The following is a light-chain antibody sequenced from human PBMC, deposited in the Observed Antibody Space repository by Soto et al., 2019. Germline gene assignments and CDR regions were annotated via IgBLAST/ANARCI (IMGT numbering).Light chain of an antibody. CDR2: GAS. V-gene: IGKV3-15*01. J-gene: IGKJ3*01. CDR1: QSVSSN. CDR3: QQYINWPFS. Sequence: EIVMTQSPATLSVSPGERATLSCRASQSVSSNLAWYQQKPGQAPGLLIYGASTRATGIPAKFSGSGSGTEFTLTISSLQSEDFAVYYCQQYINWPFSFGPGTKVDI.